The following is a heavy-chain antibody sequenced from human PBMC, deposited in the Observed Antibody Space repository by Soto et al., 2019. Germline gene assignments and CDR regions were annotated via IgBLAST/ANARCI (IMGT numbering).Heavy chain of an antibody. D-gene: IGHD2-2*01. Sequence: EVQLLESGGGLVQPGGSLRLSCAASGFTFSSHAMSWVRQAPGKGLEWVSAISGGGDSAYHADSVKGRFTISRDNSKNPLFLQMSSLRVEDTALYYCVKAGGSTWDYGMDVWGQGTTVTVSS. CDR3: VKAGGSTWDYGMDV. CDR2: ISGGGDSA. CDR1: GFTFSSHA. V-gene: IGHV3-23*01. J-gene: IGHJ6*02.